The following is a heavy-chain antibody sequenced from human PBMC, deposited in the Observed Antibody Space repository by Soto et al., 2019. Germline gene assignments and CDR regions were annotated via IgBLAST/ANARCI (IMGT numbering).Heavy chain of an antibody. Sequence: GGSLRLSCAASGFTFSSYAMSWVRQAPGKGLEYVSGISSNGVGTYYANSVQGRFTISRDNSKNTVYLQMGSLRPEDMAVYYCARRARPDFYYMDVWGKGTAVTVSS. D-gene: IGHD6-6*01. J-gene: IGHJ6*03. CDR1: GFTFSSYA. CDR3: ARRARPDFYYMDV. CDR2: ISSNGVGT. V-gene: IGHV3-64*01.